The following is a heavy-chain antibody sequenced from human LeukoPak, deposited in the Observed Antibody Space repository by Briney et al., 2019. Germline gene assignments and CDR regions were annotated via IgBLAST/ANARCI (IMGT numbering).Heavy chain of an antibody. Sequence: PSETLSLTCTVSGGSISSGGYYWSWIRQHPGKGLEWIGYIYYSGSTNYNPSLKSRVTISVDTSKNQFSLKLSSVTAADTAVYYCARHGYSSGWSFDYWGQGTLVTVSS. J-gene: IGHJ4*02. CDR3: ARHGYSSGWSFDY. CDR1: GGSISSGGYY. V-gene: IGHV4-61*08. CDR2: IYYSGST. D-gene: IGHD6-19*01.